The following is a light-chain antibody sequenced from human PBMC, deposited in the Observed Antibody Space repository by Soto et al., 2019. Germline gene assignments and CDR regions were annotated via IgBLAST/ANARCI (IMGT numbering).Light chain of an antibody. J-gene: IGLJ3*02. Sequence: QSVLTQPPSASGTPGQRVTISCSGSSSNIGSNTVNWYQQLPGTAPKLLIYSNNQRPSGVPDRFSGFKSGTSASLAISGLQSEDEADYYCAAWDDSLNGWVFGGGTKLTLL. V-gene: IGLV1-44*01. CDR2: SNN. CDR3: AAWDDSLNGWV. CDR1: SSNIGSNT.